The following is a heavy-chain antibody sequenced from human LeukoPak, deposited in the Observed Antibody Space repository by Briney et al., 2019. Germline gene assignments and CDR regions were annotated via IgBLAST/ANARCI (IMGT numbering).Heavy chain of an antibody. V-gene: IGHV3-74*01. CDR1: GFTFSNYW. J-gene: IGHJ6*03. D-gene: IGHD4-11*01. CDR3: AKGVTTYYMDV. CDR2: INTDGTRT. Sequence: GGSLRPSCAASGFTFSNYWMHWVRQAPGRGLVWVSRINTDGTRTSYADSVKGRFTISRDNAKNTLYLQMNSLRAEDTAVYYCAKGVTTYYMDVWGKGTTVTVSS.